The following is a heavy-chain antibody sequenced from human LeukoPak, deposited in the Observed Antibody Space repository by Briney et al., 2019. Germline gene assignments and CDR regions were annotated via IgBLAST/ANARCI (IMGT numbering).Heavy chain of an antibody. CDR2: ISYDGSNK. D-gene: IGHD2-2*01. CDR1: GFTFSSYG. J-gene: IGHJ6*02. CDR3: AKDLEGYCSSTSCYYDYYYGMDV. Sequence: PGRSLRHSCAASGFTFSSYGMHWVRQAPGKGLEWVAVISYDGSNKYYADSVKGRFTTSRDNSKNTLYLQMNSLRAEDTAVYYCAKDLEGYCSSTSCYYDYYYGMDVWGQGTTVTVSS. V-gene: IGHV3-30*18.